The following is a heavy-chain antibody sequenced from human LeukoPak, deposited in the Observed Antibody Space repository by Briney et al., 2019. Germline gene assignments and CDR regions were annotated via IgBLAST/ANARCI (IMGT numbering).Heavy chain of an antibody. CDR2: IYYSGTT. CDR1: GGSISSSSYY. Sequence: TSSETLSLTCTVSGGSISSSSYYWGWIRQPPGKGLEWIGTIYYSGTTYYNPSLKSRVTISVDTSKNRFSLKLSSVTAADTAVYYCARRKFGEGDYWGQGTLVTVSS. D-gene: IGHD3-10*01. J-gene: IGHJ4*02. V-gene: IGHV4-39*01. CDR3: ARRKFGEGDY.